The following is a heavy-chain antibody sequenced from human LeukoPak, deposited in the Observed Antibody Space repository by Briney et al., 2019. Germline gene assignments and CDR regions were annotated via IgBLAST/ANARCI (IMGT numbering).Heavy chain of an antibody. V-gene: IGHV1-3*03. CDR2: INAGNGNT. CDR3: AREPSGYYDHHAFDI. D-gene: IGHD3-22*01. J-gene: IGHJ3*02. CDR1: GYTFTSYA. Sequence: GASVKVSCKASGYTFTSYAMHWVRQAPGQRLEWMGWINAGNGNTKYSQEFQGRVTITRDTSASTAYMELSSLRSEDMAVYYCAREPSGYYDHHAFDIWGQGTMVTVSS.